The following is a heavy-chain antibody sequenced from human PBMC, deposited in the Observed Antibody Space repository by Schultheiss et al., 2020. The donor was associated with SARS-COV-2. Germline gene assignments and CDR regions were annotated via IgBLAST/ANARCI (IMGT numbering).Heavy chain of an antibody. CDR3: ARAHGDYVGYFDY. CDR1: GFTFSSYW. Sequence: GGSLRLSCAASGFTFSSYWMHWVRQAPGKGLEWVAVIWYDGSNKYYADSVKGRFTISRDNSKNTLYLQMGSLRAEDMAVYYCARAHGDYVGYFDYWGQGTLVTVSS. CDR2: IWYDGSNK. J-gene: IGHJ4*02. D-gene: IGHD4-17*01. V-gene: IGHV3-33*08.